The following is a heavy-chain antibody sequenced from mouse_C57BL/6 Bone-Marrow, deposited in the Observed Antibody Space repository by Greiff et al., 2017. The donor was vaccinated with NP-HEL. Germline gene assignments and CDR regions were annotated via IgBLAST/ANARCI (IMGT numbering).Heavy chain of an antibody. J-gene: IGHJ4*01. CDR1: GFTFSSYG. CDR3: ARHGTGGGAMDY. CDR2: ISSGGSYT. D-gene: IGHD4-1*01. V-gene: IGHV5-6*01. Sequence: EVMLVESGGDLVKPGGSLKLSCAASGFTFSSYGMSWVRQTPDKRLEWVATISSGGSYTYYPDSVKGRFTISRDNAKNTLYLQMSSLKSEDTAMYYCARHGTGGGAMDYWGQGTSVTVSS.